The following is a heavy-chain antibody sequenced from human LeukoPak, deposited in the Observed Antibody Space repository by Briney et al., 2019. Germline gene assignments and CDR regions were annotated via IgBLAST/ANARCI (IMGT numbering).Heavy chain of an antibody. D-gene: IGHD6-25*01. CDR2: ISWDGGSI. J-gene: IGHJ4*02. Sequence: GGSLRLSCAASGFTFDDYSLHWVRQRPGKGLEWVSHISWDGGSIFYAHSVKGRFGISRDNSKDSLYLQMDSLRTEDTAMYYCVRETAAADTGYFDSWGQGTLVTVSS. CDR1: GFTFDDYS. V-gene: IGHV3-43*01. CDR3: VRETAAADTGYFDS.